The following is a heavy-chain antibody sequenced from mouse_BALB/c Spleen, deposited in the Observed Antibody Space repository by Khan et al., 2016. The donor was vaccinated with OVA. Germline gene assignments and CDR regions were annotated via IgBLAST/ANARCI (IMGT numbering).Heavy chain of an antibody. CDR2: IDPFSGDT. J-gene: IGHJ3*01. D-gene: IGHD2-2*01. CDR3: TRHGYVAWFTY. V-gene: IGHV1S135*01. Sequence: LKQSGPELMKPGASGKISCKASGYSFTTYYIHWVKQSHGKSLEWIGYIDPFSGDTTSNQKFKGMATLTVDKSSSTAYIHLSNLTSEDSAVYYCTRHGYVAWFTYWGQGTLVTVSA. CDR1: GYSFTTYY.